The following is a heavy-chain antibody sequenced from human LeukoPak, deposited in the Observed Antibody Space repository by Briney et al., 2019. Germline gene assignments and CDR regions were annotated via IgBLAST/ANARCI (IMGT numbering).Heavy chain of an antibody. CDR2: FDPEDGET. V-gene: IGHV1-24*01. D-gene: IGHD2-2*01. Sequence: ASVKVSCEVSGYTLTELSMHWVRQAPGKGLEWMGGFDPEDGETIYAQKFQGRVTMTEDTSTDTAYMELSSLRSEDTAVYYCATLVVPAANADRYFDLWGRGILVTVSS. CDR3: ATLVVPAANADRYFDL. J-gene: IGHJ2*01. CDR1: GYTLTELS.